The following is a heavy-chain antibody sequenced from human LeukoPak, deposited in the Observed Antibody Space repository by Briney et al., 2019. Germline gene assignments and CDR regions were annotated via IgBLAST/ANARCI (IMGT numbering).Heavy chain of an antibody. CDR2: ISSSSSTI. D-gene: IGHD3-3*01. J-gene: IGHJ6*02. CDR1: GFTFSSYS. Sequence: GGSLRLSCAASGFTFSSYSMTWVRQAPGKGLEWVSYISSSSSTIYYADSVKGRFTISRDNAKNSLYLQMNSLRAEDTAVYYCARATAHRRFLEWFPDGMDVWGQGTTVTVSS. CDR3: ARATAHRRFLEWFPDGMDV. V-gene: IGHV3-48*01.